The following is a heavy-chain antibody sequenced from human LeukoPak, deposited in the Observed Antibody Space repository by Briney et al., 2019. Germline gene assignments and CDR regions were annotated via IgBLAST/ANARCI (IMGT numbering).Heavy chain of an antibody. CDR3: ARGGSSGYHYNAFDI. Sequence: GGSLRLSCAASGFTFSGYEMNWVRQAPGKGLEWVSYISISGTTMFYADSVKGRFTISRDNSRTSLYLQMSSLRAEDTAVYYCARGGSSGYHYNAFDIWGLGTMVTVSS. D-gene: IGHD3-22*01. CDR2: ISISGTTM. J-gene: IGHJ3*02. CDR1: GFTFSGYE. V-gene: IGHV3-48*03.